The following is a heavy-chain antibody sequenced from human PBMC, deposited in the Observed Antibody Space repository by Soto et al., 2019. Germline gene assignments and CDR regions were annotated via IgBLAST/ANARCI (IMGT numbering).Heavy chain of an antibody. V-gene: IGHV3-23*01. Sequence: GESLKISCAASGFTFSSYAMSWVRQAPGKGLEWVSAISGSGGSTYYADSVKGRFTISRDNSKNTLYLQMNSLRAEDTAVYYCALDYRAEYFQHWGQGTLVTVSS. CDR1: GFTFSSYA. J-gene: IGHJ1*01. CDR3: ALDYRAEYFQH. D-gene: IGHD4-17*01. CDR2: ISGSGGST.